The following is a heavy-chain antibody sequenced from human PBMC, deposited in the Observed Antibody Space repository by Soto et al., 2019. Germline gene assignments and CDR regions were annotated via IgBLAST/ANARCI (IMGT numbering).Heavy chain of an antibody. V-gene: IGHV3-33*01. D-gene: IGHD1-26*01. CDR3: ARAGLLLDY. CDR1: GFTFSSYG. CDR2: IWYGGSDK. Sequence: QVQLVESGGGVVQPGRSLRLSCAASGFTFSSYGMHWVRQAPGKGLEWVAVIWYGGSDKYYADSVKGRFTISRDNSKTAQYLQMNSLSAEDTDGYYCARAGLLLDYWGQGTLVTVSS. J-gene: IGHJ4*02.